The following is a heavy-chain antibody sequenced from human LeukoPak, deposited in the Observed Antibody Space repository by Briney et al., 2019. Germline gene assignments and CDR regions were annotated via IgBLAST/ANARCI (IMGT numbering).Heavy chain of an antibody. D-gene: IGHD3-10*01. J-gene: IGHJ6*03. V-gene: IGHV3-7*01. CDR1: GFTFSSYW. Sequence: GGSLRLSCAASGFTFSSYWMSWVRQAPGEGLEWVANIKQDGSEKYYVDSVKGRFTISRDNAKKSLYLQMDSLRAEDTAVYYCARDTLYGSGSYYTVKYYYYMDVWGKGTTVTVSS. CDR3: ARDTLYGSGSYYTVKYYYYMDV. CDR2: IKQDGSEK.